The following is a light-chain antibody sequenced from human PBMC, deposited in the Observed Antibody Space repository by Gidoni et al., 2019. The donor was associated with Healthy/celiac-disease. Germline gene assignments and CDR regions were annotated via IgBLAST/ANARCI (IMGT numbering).Light chain of an antibody. CDR1: SSNIGNNA. V-gene: IGLV1-36*01. CDR2: YDD. CDR3: AAWDDSLNAWV. Sequence: QSVLPPPPSVSDAPRQRVTISCSGSSSNIGNNAVNWYQQLPGKAPKLLIYYDDLLPSGVSDRFSGSKSGTSASLAISGLQSEDEADYYCAAWDDSLNAWVFGGGTKLTVL. J-gene: IGLJ3*02.